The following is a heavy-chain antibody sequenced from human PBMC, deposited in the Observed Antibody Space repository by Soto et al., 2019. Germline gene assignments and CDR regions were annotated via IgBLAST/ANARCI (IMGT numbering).Heavy chain of an antibody. CDR1: GYTFTSYG. CDR3: ARDMVRGVAEVKTGGFDY. D-gene: IGHD3-10*01. CDR2: ISAYNGNT. J-gene: IGHJ4*02. Sequence: ASVKVSCKASGYTFTSYGISWVRQAPGQGLEWMGWISAYNGNTNYAQKLQGRVTMTTDTSTSTAYMELRSLRSDDTAVYYCARDMVRGVAEVKTGGFDYWGQGTLVTVSS. V-gene: IGHV1-18*01.